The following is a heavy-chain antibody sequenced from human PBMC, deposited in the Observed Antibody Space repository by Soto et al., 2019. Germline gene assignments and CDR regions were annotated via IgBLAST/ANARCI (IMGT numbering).Heavy chain of an antibody. D-gene: IGHD3-22*01. J-gene: IGHJ4*02. CDR3: ARTDSRGSWAAWF. CDR2: VSNSGNT. CDR1: GDSVSSGNYF. Sequence: SETLSLTCSVSGDSVSSGNYFWSWMQQPPGKGLEWIGYVSNSGNTNYNPSLKSRATISVDTSKNQFSLQLTSVTAADTAVYHCARTDSRGSWAAWFWGQGILVTVSS. V-gene: IGHV4-61*01.